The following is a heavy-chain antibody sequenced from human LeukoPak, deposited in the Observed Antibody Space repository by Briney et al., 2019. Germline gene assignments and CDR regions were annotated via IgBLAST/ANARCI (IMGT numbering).Heavy chain of an antibody. V-gene: IGHV4-39*01. CDR3: ARYCSGGSCYSTNRNDY. CDR2: IYYSGST. CDR1: GGSISSSSYY. Sequence: SETLSLTCTVSGGSISSSSYYWGWIRQPPGKGLEWIGSIYYSGSTYYNPSLKSRVTISVDTSKNQFSLTLSSVTAADTAVYYCARYCSGGSCYSTNRNDYWGQGTLVTVSS. J-gene: IGHJ4*02. D-gene: IGHD2-15*01.